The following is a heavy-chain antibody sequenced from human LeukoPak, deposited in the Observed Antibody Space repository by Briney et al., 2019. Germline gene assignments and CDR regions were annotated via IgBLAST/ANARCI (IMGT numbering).Heavy chain of an antibody. J-gene: IGHJ5*02. CDR1: GLIVSSNY. CDR2: IDSSGDVI. D-gene: IGHD6-13*01. CDR3: AKGTHSSSWHWYDP. V-gene: IGHV3-11*01. Sequence: GGSLRLSCAASGLIVSSNYMTWVRQAPGKGLEWLAYIDSSGDVIYYTDSVKGRFTISRDNAKNSVYLQMNSLRAEDTAVYYCAKGTHSSSWHWYDPWGQGTLVTVSS.